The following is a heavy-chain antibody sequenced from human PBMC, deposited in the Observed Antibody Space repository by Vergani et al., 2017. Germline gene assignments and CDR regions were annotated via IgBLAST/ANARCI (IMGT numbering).Heavy chain of an antibody. CDR3: AKKGGSLYYYGVDV. V-gene: IGHV3-33*06. Sequence: QVQLVESGGGVVQPGRSLRLSCAASGFTFSSYGMHWVRQAPGKGLEWVAVIWYDGSNPQYIDSVKGRFTISRDNSKDTLFLQMNGLRPEDTGTYFCAKKGGSLYYYGVDVWGQGTTITVSS. D-gene: IGHD1-26*01. CDR1: GFTFSSYG. J-gene: IGHJ6*02. CDR2: IWYDGSNP.